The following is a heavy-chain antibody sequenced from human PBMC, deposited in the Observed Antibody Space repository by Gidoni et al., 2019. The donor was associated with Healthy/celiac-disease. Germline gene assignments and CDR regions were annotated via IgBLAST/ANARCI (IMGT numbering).Heavy chain of an antibody. CDR1: GGSISSGRYY. CDR3: ARDAPQGGYNSGAFDI. J-gene: IGHJ3*02. Sequence: QVQLQESGPGLVKPSQTLSLTCTVSGGSISSGRYYWSWIRQPAGKGLEWIGRIYTSGSTNYTPSLKSRVTISVDTSKNQFSLKLSSVTAADTAVYYCARDAPQGGYNSGAFDIWGQGTMVTVSS. V-gene: IGHV4-61*02. CDR2: IYTSGST. D-gene: IGHD5-12*01.